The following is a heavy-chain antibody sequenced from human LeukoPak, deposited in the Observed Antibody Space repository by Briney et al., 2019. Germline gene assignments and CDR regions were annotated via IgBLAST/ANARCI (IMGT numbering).Heavy chain of an antibody. D-gene: IGHD1-26*01. CDR1: GFTFSSYW. V-gene: IGHV3-74*01. CDR3: ARIPSGSYERNFDY. J-gene: IGHJ4*02. Sequence: TGGSLRLSCAASGFTFSSYWMHWVRHAPGKGLVWVSRINTDGSSTSYADSVKGRFTISRDNAKNTLYLQMNSLGAEDTAVYYCARIPSGSYERNFDYWGQGTLVTVSS. CDR2: INTDGSST.